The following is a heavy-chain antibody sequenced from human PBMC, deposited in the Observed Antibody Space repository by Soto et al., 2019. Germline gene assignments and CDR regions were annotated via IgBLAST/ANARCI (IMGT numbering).Heavy chain of an antibody. J-gene: IGHJ4*02. CDR1: GFTFASYV. D-gene: IGHD3-16*02. CDR3: ANAEHPRRSIGFDY. V-gene: IGHV3-23*01. CDR2: ISATGGST. Sequence: GGSLRLSCAGSGFTFASYVMTWVRQAPGKGLEWVSSISATGGSTYYAGSVKSRFTFSRDNSKNTLYLQMNSLRAEDTAIYYCANAEHPRRSIGFDYWGQGTLVTVSS.